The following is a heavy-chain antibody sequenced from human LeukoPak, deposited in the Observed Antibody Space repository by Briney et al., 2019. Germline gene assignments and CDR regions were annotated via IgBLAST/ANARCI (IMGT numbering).Heavy chain of an antibody. CDR1: GFTFSSYA. J-gene: IGHJ4*02. CDR3: ARDLYDSSGPY. Sequence: GGSLRLSCAASGFTFSSYAMHWVRKAPGKGLEWVAVISYDGSNKYYADSVKGRFTISRDNSKNTLYLQMNSQRAEDTAVYYCARDLYDSSGPYWGQGTLVTVSS. CDR2: ISYDGSNK. D-gene: IGHD3-22*01. V-gene: IGHV3-30*04.